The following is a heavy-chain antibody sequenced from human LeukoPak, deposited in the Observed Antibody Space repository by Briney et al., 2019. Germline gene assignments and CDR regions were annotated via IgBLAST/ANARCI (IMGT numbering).Heavy chain of an antibody. CDR3: GKDWDDILTGYYHPYDAFDI. CDR1: GFTFSSYG. V-gene: IGHV3-23*01. D-gene: IGHD3-9*01. J-gene: IGHJ3*02. Sequence: GGSLRLSCAASGFTFSSYGMSWVRQAPGKGLEGVSAINGSGGSTYYADSVKGLFPIPRDNSKNTVYLEMNSLRAEDTAVYYCGKDWDDILTGYYHPYDAFDIWGQGTMVTVSS. CDR2: INGSGGST.